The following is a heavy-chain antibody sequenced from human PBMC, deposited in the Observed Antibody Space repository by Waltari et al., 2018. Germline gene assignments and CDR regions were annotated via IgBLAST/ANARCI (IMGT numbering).Heavy chain of an antibody. CDR1: GYTFTGYY. D-gene: IGHD7-27*01. J-gene: IGHJ4*02. Sequence: QVQLVQSGAEVKKPGASVKVSCKASGYTFTGYYMHWVRQAPGQGLEWMGRINPTSGGTNSAPKFQGRVTMTRDTSISTAYMELSRLRSDDTAVYYCANAGDSTATDYWGQGTLVTVSS. CDR3: ANAGDSTATDY. V-gene: IGHV1-2*06. CDR2: INPTSGGT.